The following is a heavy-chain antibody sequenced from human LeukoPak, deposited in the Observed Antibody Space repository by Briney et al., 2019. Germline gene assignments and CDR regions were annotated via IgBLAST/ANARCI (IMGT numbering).Heavy chain of an antibody. CDR2: IKQDGSEK. V-gene: IGHV3-7*02. CDR1: GFTLSNYW. J-gene: IGHJ1*01. CDR3: TSYRAEYFQH. Sequence: GGSLRLSCAASGFTLSNYWMSWVRQAPGKGLEWVANIKQDGSEKYYVDSVKGRFTISRDNAKKSLYLQMNSLRAEDTAVYYCTSYRAEYFQHWGQGTLVTVSS.